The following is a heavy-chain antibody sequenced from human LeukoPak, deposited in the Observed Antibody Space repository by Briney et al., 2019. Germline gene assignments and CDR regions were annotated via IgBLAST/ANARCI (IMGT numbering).Heavy chain of an antibody. V-gene: IGHV4-59*01. Sequence: KPSETLSLTCTVSGGSIRNNYWNWIRQPPGKGPEWIGYTSDSGHTDYKPSLKSRVTISVDLSKNQFSLKLTSATAADTAVYYCARLMVRGVIDYWGQGTLVTVSS. CDR1: GGSIRNNY. CDR3: ARLMVRGVIDY. J-gene: IGHJ4*02. CDR2: TSDSGHT. D-gene: IGHD3-10*01.